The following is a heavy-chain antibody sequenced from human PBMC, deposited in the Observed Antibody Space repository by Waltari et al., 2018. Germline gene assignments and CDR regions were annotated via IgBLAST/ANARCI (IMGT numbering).Heavy chain of an antibody. Sequence: QLQLQESGPGLVKPSETLSLTCTVSGGSISSSSYYWGWIRQPPGKGLEWMGWINTNTGNPTYAQGFTGRFVFSLDTSVSTAYLQISSLKAEDTAVYYCARGYSSGWVGGYWGQGTLVTVSS. CDR1: GGSISSSS. CDR2: INTNTGNP. CDR3: ARGYSSGWVGGY. V-gene: IGHV7-4-1*02. D-gene: IGHD6-19*01. J-gene: IGHJ4*02.